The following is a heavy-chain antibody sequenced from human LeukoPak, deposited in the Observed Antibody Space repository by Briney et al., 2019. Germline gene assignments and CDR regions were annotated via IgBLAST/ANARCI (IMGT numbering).Heavy chain of an antibody. V-gene: IGHV1-69*13. CDR3: AREGGYGAGSPFDY. Sequence: ASVKVSCKASGGTSSSYAISWVRQAPGQGLEWMGGIIPIFGTANYAQKFQGRVTITADESTSTAYMELSSLRSEDTAVYYCAREGGYGAGSPFDYWGQGTLVTVSS. CDR1: GGTSSSYA. J-gene: IGHJ4*02. D-gene: IGHD3-10*01. CDR2: IIPIFGTA.